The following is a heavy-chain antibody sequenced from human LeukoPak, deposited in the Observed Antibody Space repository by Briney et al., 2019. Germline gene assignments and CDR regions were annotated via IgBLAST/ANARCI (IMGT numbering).Heavy chain of an antibody. CDR3: ARAGGYSSSWYHGFDP. CDR2: ISSSSSTI. D-gene: IGHD6-13*01. CDR1: GFTFSSYE. Sequence: GGSLRLPCAASGFTFSSYEMNWVRQAPGKGLEWVSYISSSSSTIYYADSVKGRFTISRDNAKNSLYLQMNSLRAEDTAVYYCARAGGYSSSWYHGFDPWGQGTLVTVSS. V-gene: IGHV3-48*01. J-gene: IGHJ5*02.